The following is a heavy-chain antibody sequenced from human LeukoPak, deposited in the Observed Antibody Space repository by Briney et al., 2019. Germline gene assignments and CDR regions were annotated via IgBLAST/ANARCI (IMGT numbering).Heavy chain of an antibody. Sequence: SVNVSCKASGGTFSSYAISWVRQAPGQGLEWMGGIIPIFGTANYAQKFQGRVTITTDESTSTAYMELSSLRSEDTAVYYCARVQWKRYYYYYMDVWGKGTTVTVSS. CDR2: IIPIFGTA. CDR3: ARVQWKRYYYYYMDV. D-gene: IGHD6-19*01. J-gene: IGHJ6*03. CDR1: GGTFSSYA. V-gene: IGHV1-69*05.